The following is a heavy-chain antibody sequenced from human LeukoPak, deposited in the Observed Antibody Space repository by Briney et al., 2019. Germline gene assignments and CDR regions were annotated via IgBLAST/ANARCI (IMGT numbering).Heavy chain of an antibody. D-gene: IGHD2-15*01. Sequence: SETLSLTCAVYGGSFSGYYWSWIRQPPGKGLEWIGEINHSGSTNYNPSLKSRVTISVDTSKNQFSLKLSSVTAADAAVYYCATLVVVAATFDYWGQGTLVTVSS. CDR2: INHSGST. CDR3: ATLVVVAATFDY. V-gene: IGHV4-34*01. CDR1: GGSFSGYY. J-gene: IGHJ4*02.